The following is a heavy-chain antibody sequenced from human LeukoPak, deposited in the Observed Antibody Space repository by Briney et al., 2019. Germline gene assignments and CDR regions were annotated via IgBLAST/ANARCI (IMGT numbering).Heavy chain of an antibody. CDR3: ARHGEIPARIDY. CDR1: GGSISSSSYY. Sequence: SSETLSLTCTVSGGSISSSSYYWGWIRQPPGKGLEWIGSIYYSGSTYYNPSLKNRVTISVDTSKNQFSLKLSSVTAADTAVYYCARHGEIPARIDYWGQGTLVTVSS. D-gene: IGHD6-6*01. V-gene: IGHV4-39*01. CDR2: IYYSGST. J-gene: IGHJ4*02.